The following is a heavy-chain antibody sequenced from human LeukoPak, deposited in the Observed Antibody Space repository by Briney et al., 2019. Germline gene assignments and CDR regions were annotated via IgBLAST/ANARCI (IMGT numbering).Heavy chain of an antibody. V-gene: IGHV3-48*01. CDR1: GFTLSSYS. J-gene: IGHJ4*02. CDR3: AKRAYTVRGTTHFDY. Sequence: GGSLRLSCAASGFTLSSYSMNWVREAPGKGLEWGSYINSRNSAIYYAASVKGRFTISKVNSKHKLYLLMTRLRAEDTAVYYCAKRAYTVRGTTHFDYWGQGTLVTVSS. CDR2: INSRNSAI. D-gene: IGHD4-17*01.